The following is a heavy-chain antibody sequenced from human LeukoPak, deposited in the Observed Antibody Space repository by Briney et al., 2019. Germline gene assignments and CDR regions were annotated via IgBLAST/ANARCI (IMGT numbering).Heavy chain of an antibody. V-gene: IGHV1-69*13. CDR1: GGTFISYA. CDR2: IIPIFGTA. Sequence: SVKVSCKASGGTFISYAISWVRQAPGQGLEWMGGIIPIFGTANYAQKFQGRVTITADESTSTAYMELSSLRSEDTAVYYCARDSRDSSSSADYWGQGTLVTVSS. CDR3: ARDSRDSSSSADY. J-gene: IGHJ4*02. D-gene: IGHD6-6*01.